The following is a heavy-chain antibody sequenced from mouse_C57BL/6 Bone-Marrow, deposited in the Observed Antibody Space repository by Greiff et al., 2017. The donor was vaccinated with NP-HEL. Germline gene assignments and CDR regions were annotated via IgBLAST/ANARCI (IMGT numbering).Heavy chain of an antibody. CDR1: GFTFSSYG. CDR3: ARGDFSAWFAY. V-gene: IGHV5-6*02. D-gene: IGHD3-3*01. J-gene: IGHJ3*01. Sequence: EVMLVEVGGDLVKPGGSLKLSCAASGFTFSSYGMSWVRQTPDKRLEWVATISSGGSYTYYPDSVKGRFTISRDNAKNTLYLQMSSLKSEDTAMYYCARGDFSAWFAYWGQGTLVTVSA. CDR2: ISSGGSYT.